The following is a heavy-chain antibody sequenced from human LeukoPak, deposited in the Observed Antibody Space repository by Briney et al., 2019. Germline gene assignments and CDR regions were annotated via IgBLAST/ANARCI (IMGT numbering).Heavy chain of an antibody. J-gene: IGHJ4*02. CDR1: GFTFDDYA. Sequence: GRSLRLSCATSGFTFDDYAMHWVRQAPGKGLEWVSGITWNSATIVYADSVKGRFTISRDNAKNSVYLQMNSLRAEDTALYYCAKGRGFFEGACFDYWGRGTLVTVSS. CDR2: ITWNSATI. CDR3: AKGRGFFEGACFDY. D-gene: IGHD3-3*01. V-gene: IGHV3-9*01.